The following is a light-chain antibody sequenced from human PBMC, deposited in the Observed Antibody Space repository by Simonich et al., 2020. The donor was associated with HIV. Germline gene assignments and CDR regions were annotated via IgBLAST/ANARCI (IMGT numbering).Light chain of an antibody. V-gene: IGKV4-1*01. CDR3: QQYYSTPT. Sequence: DIVMTQSPDSLAVSLGERATINCKSTQSVLYSSNNKNYLVWYQQKPGQPPKLLIYGASTRESGVPDRFSGSGSGTDFTLTISSLQAEDVAVYYCQQYYSTPTFGQGTKVDIK. CDR2: GAS. J-gene: IGKJ1*01. CDR1: QSVLYSSNNKNY.